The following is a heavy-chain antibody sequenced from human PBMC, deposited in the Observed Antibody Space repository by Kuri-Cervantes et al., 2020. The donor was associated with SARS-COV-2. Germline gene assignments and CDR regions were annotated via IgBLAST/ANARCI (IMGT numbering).Heavy chain of an antibody. V-gene: IGHV3-30-3*01. CDR3: ARGRVGVQDF. Sequence: GESLKISCAASGFTFSSYAMHWVRQTPGEGLEWVAITSYDGSTKYYADSVKGRFTISRDNSKNTLYLQMNNLRGEDTAFYFCARGRVGVQDFWGQGTLVTVSS. CDR2: TSYDGSTK. CDR1: GFTFSSYA. D-gene: IGHD2-21*01. J-gene: IGHJ4*02.